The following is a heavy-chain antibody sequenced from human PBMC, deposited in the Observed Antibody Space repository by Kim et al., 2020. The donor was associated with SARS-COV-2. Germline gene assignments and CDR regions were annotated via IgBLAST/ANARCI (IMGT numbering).Heavy chain of an antibody. CDR1: GYTFTNYA. CDR3: ARVIWGSYRYTDS. Sequence: ASVKVSCKASGYTFTNYAISWVRQAPGQGLEWMGWINTDTGNPTYAQAFTGRFVFSVDTSVSTTYLQISSLQAEDTALYYFARVIWGSYRYTDSWGQGPL. V-gene: IGHV7-4-1*02. CDR2: INTDTGNP. J-gene: IGHJ4*02. D-gene: IGHD3-16*02.